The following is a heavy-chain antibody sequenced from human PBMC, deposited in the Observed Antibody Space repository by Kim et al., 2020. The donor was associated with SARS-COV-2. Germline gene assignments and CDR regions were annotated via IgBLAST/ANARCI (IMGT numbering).Heavy chain of an antibody. J-gene: IGHJ3*02. V-gene: IGHV5-51*01. CDR1: GYTFPMYW. Sequence: GESLKISCKGSGYTFPMYWIGWVRQMPGKGLEWMGIMYPDDSDIRYSPSFQGQVTISADKSISTTYLQWSSLKASDTALYYCARGLAVETTTNAFGIWGQ. CDR3: ARGLAVETTTNAFGI. D-gene: IGHD1-26*01. CDR2: MYPDDSDI.